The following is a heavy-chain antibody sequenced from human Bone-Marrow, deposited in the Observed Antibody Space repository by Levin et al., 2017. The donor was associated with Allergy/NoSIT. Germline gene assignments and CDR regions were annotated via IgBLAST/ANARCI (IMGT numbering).Heavy chain of an antibody. D-gene: IGHD6-19*01. V-gene: IGHV4-34*01. CDR2: INHSGST. Sequence: SETLSLTCAVYGESFSGYHWSWIRQPPGKGLEWIGEINHSGSTNYNPSLESRVTISIDTSKNQFSLKLSSVTAADTAVYYCARSVAGLDYWGQGTLVTVSS. CDR3: ARSVAGLDY. CDR1: GESFSGYH. J-gene: IGHJ4*02.